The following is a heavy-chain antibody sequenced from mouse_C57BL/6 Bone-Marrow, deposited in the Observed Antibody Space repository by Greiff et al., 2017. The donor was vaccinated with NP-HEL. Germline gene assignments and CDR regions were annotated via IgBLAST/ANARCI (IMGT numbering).Heavy chain of an antibody. CDR2: IYPGDGDT. CDR1: GYAFSSSW. D-gene: IGHD1-1*02. J-gene: IGHJ3*01. Sequence: VQLQQSGPELVKPGASVKISCKASGYAFSSSWMNWVKQRPGKGLEWIGRIYPGDGDTNYNGKFKGKATLTADKSSSTAYMQLSSLTSEDSAVYFCARSGNGGGAFAYWGQGTLVTVSA. CDR3: ARSGNGGGAFAY. V-gene: IGHV1-82*01.